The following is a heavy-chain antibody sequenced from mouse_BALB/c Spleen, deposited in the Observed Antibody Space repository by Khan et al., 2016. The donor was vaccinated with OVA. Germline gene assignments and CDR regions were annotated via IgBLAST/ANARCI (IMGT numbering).Heavy chain of an antibody. J-gene: IGHJ3*01. CDR1: GFSLTTYG. V-gene: IGHV2-2*02. D-gene: IGHD2-4*01. CDR3: ARNHDYDEGLAY. CDR2: IWSGGST. Sequence: VQLQESGPGLVQPSQSLSITCTVSGFSLTTYGVHWVRQSPGKGLEWLGVIWSGGSTDYNAAFISRLSISKDNSKSQVFFKMNSLQANDTAIYYCARNHDYDEGLAYWGQGTLVTVSA.